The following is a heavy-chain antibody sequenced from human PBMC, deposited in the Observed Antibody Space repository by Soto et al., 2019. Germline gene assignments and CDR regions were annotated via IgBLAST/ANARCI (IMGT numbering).Heavy chain of an antibody. J-gene: IGHJ4*02. V-gene: IGHV1-3*01. CDR2: INAGSGST. D-gene: IGHD6-13*01. Sequence: QVQVVQSGAEVMQPGASVKVSCKDSGYTFTNYAIHWVRQVPGQRLEWMGWINAGSGSTKYSQEFQGRITISSDTSASTPYMELSTLRSADTAAYYCATSTTAWYDYWGQGTLATVSS. CDR3: ATSTTAWYDY. CDR1: GYTFTNYA.